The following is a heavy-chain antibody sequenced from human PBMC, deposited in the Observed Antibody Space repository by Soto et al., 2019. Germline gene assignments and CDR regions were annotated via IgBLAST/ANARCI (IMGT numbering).Heavy chain of an antibody. CDR1: GFTLTNNG. CDR3: AKDRGLADSWTWSHYYYGMDV. J-gene: IGHJ6*02. V-gene: IGHV3-30*18. CDR2: ISSDGSSY. D-gene: IGHD1-26*01. Sequence: QVQLLESGGGVVQPGRSLRLSCVASGFTLTNNGMHWVRQAPGQGLEWVAVISSDGSSYYYGDSVRGRFTISRDTSKNTRFLEMNSQTTADTAVYYCAKDRGLADSWTWSHYYYGMDVWGQGTSGTVS.